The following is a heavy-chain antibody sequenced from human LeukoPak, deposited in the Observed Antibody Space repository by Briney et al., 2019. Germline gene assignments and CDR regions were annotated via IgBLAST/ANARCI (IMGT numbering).Heavy chain of an antibody. V-gene: IGHV4-39*01. CDR3: ARARVKVGLTFDY. Sequence: SETLSLTCTVSGGSISSSSYYWGWIRQPPGKGLEWIGSIYYSGSTYYNPSLKSRVTISVDTSKNQFSLKLSSVTAADTAVYYCARARVKVGLTFDYWGQGTLVTVSS. J-gene: IGHJ4*02. CDR1: GGSISSSSYY. CDR2: IYYSGST. D-gene: IGHD1-26*01.